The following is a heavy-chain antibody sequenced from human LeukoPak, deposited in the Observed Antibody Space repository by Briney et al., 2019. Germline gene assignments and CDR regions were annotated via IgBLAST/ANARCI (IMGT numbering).Heavy chain of an antibody. CDR1: GFSFSNAW. CDR3: AKDVSVQVAGTLWDY. CDR2: IKKKADGGTS. D-gene: IGHD6-19*01. Sequence: GGSLRLSCAASGFSFSNAWMNWVRQAPGKGLEWVGRIKKKADGGTSDCGAPVRGRFTISRDDSKDTLFLQMNSLRAEDTAVYYCAKDVSVQVAGTLWDYWGQGTLVTVSS. V-gene: IGHV3-15*01. J-gene: IGHJ4*02.